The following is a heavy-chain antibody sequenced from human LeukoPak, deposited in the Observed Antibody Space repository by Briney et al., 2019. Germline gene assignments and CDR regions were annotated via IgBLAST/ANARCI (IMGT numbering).Heavy chain of an antibody. CDR3: ARRIAAAGTGPYYFDY. V-gene: IGHV1-2*02. J-gene: IGHJ4*02. D-gene: IGHD6-13*01. CDR2: INPKSGGT. CDR1: GYTFTGYY. Sequence: GASVKVSCKASGYTFTGYYIHWVRQAPGQGLEWMGWINPKSGGTNYAQKFQGRVTMTRDTSISTAYMELSRLRSDDTAVHYCARRIAAAGTGPYYFDYWGQGTLVTVSS.